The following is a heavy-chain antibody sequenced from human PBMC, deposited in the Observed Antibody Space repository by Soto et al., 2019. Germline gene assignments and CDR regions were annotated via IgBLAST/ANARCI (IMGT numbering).Heavy chain of an antibody. CDR1: GFTFSSYA. Sequence: QVQLVESGGGVVQPGRSLRLSCAASGFTFSSYAMHWVRQAPGKGLEWVAVMSNDGSDNYYTDSVKGRFTISRDNSKNTLYLQMNSLRGEDTAVYYCAREGIRFFYYDGMDVWGQGATVTVSS. J-gene: IGHJ6*02. CDR2: MSNDGSDN. D-gene: IGHD3-3*01. V-gene: IGHV3-30-3*01. CDR3: AREGIRFFYYDGMDV.